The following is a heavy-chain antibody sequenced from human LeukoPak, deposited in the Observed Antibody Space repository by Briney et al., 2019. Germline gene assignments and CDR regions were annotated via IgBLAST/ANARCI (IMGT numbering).Heavy chain of an antibody. Sequence: KPSETLSLPCTVTGGSISSSTFYWAWVRQPPGKGLEWIGSVEYSGITYSNPSLKSRVTISVDTSKNQFSLKLSSVTAADTAIYYCARHWKSPQFDYWGQGTLVTVSS. CDR1: GGSISSSTFY. D-gene: IGHD1-1*01. V-gene: IGHV4-39*01. CDR2: VEYSGIT. CDR3: ARHWKSPQFDY. J-gene: IGHJ4*02.